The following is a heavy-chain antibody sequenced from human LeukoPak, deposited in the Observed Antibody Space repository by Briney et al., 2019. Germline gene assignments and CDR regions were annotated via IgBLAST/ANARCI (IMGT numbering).Heavy chain of an antibody. CDR2: IIPILGIA. J-gene: IGHJ4*02. Sequence: SVNVSCTASVGTFSIYAISWVRQAPGQGLKWMGRIIPILGIANYAQKFQGRVTITADKSTSTAYMELSSLSSEDTAVSYCASPNPQGIAVAGTDYWGQGTLVTVSS. CDR1: VGTFSIYA. D-gene: IGHD6-19*01. V-gene: IGHV1-69*04. CDR3: ASPNPQGIAVAGTDY.